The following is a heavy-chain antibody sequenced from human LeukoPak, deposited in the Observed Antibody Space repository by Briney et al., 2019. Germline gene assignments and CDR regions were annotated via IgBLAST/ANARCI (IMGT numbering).Heavy chain of an antibody. J-gene: IGHJ4*02. CDR1: GYTFTGYY. D-gene: IGHD5-24*01. Sequence: ASVKVSCKASGYTFTGYYMHWVRQAPGQGLEWMGWINPNSGGTNYAQKFQGRVTMTRDTSISTAYMELSRLRSDDTAVYYCARAQSRDGYNAHWGQGTLVTVSS. CDR3: ARAQSRDGYNAH. V-gene: IGHV1-2*02. CDR2: INPNSGGT.